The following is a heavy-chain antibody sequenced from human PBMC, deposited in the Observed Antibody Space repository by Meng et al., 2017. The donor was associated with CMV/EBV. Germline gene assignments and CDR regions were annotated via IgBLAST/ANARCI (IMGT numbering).Heavy chain of an antibody. Sequence: ASVKVSCKASGYTFTGYYMHWVRQAPGQGLEWMGWINPNSGGTNYAQKFQGRATMTRDTSISTAYMELSRLRSDDTAVYYCARDHGGVVPAYWFDPWGQGTLVTVSS. D-gene: IGHD2-2*01. J-gene: IGHJ5*02. CDR2: INPNSGGT. CDR3: ARDHGGVVPAYWFDP. CDR1: GYTFTGYY. V-gene: IGHV1-2*02.